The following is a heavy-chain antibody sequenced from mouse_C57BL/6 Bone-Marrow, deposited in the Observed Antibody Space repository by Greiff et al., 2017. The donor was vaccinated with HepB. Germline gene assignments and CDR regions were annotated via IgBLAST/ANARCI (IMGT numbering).Heavy chain of an antibody. CDR1: GYTFTSYG. V-gene: IGHV1-81*01. J-gene: IGHJ3*01. CDR3: ARCVYDSWFAY. Sequence: QVQLKESGAELARPGASVKLSCKASGYTFTSYGISWVKQRTGQGLEWIGEIYPRSGNTYYNEKFKGKATLTADKSSSTAYMELRSLTSEDSAVYFCARCVYDSWFAYWGQGTLVTVSA. D-gene: IGHD2-4*01. CDR2: IYPRSGNT.